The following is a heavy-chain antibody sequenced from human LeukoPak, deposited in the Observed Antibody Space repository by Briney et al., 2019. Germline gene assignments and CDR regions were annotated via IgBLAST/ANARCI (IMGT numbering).Heavy chain of an antibody. CDR2: INPNSGGT. D-gene: IGHD6-13*01. CDR1: GYTFTGYY. J-gene: IGHJ6*03. Sequence: GASVKVPCKASGYTFTGYYMHWVRQAPGQGLEWMGWINPNSGGTNYAQKFQGRVTMTRDTSISTAYMELSSLRSEDTAVYYCARGAAAASYYYYYYMDVWGKGTTVTISS. CDR3: ARGAAAASYYYYYYMDV. V-gene: IGHV1-2*02.